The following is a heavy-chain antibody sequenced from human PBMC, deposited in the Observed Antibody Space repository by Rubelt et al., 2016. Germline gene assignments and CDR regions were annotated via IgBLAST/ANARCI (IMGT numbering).Heavy chain of an antibody. D-gene: IGHD3-22*01. CDR1: GGALSSYY. V-gene: IGHV4-59*01. CDR3: ARSRDDGSDYYDVY. J-gene: IGHJ4*02. CDR2: FFYSGST. Sequence: QVQLQESGPGLVKPSETLSLTCTVSGGALSSYYWSWIRQPPGKGLEWIGYFFYSGSTNYNPSLKSRVSISVDTSKNQCSLKLSSVTAADTAVYYCARSRDDGSDYYDVYWGQGTLVTVSS.